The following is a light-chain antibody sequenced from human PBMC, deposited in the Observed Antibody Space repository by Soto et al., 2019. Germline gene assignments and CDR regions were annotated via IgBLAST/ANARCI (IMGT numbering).Light chain of an antibody. CDR1: SSNIGAGYE. Sequence: QSVLTQPPSVSEAPGQRVTISCTGSSSNIGAGYEAHWYQQVPGTAPKLLIYENNNRPSGVPDRFSGSKSGSSASLAITGLHAEDDAEYSCQSYDSSPVGHVFGTGTNLTVL. CDR2: ENN. CDR3: QSYDSSPVGHV. V-gene: IGLV1-40*01. J-gene: IGLJ1*01.